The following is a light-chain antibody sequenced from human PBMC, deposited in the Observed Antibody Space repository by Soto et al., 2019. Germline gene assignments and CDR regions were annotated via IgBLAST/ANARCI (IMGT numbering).Light chain of an antibody. CDR1: SSNIGRNY. CDR2: DNY. J-gene: IGLJ2*01. V-gene: IGLV1-51*01. Sequence: QSVLTQPPSVSAAPGQKVTISCSGGSSNIGRNYVSWYQQLPGTAPKLLIYDNYKRPSGIPDRFSGSKSGTSATLDITGLQTGDEADYYCGTWDISLTKGRVFGGGTKLTVL. CDR3: GTWDISLTKGRV.